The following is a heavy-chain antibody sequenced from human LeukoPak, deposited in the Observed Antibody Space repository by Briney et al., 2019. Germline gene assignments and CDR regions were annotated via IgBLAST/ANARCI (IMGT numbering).Heavy chain of an antibody. V-gene: IGHV1-18*01. D-gene: IGHD2-8*01. Sequence: ASVKVSCKASGYTFTSYGISWVRQPPGQGLEWMGWISAYNGNTNYAQKLQGRVTITNDTYTSTHYMDVRSLRSDDTAVYYCARGLYCTNGVCYIVAFDIWGQGTMVTVSS. CDR2: ISAYNGNT. CDR1: GYTFTSYG. CDR3: ARGLYCTNGVCYIVAFDI. J-gene: IGHJ3*02.